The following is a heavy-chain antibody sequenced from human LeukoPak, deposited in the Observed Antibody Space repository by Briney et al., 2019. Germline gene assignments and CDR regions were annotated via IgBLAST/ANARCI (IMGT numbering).Heavy chain of an antibody. V-gene: IGHV3-74*01. CDR1: GFSLSSNW. Sequence: GGSLRLSCAASGFSLSSNWMHWIRQVPGKGLVWVSHINPDGSNIKYADSVKGRFTISRDNAKNTVYLQMNSLRAKDTAVYYCARPPHAYGFDMWGQGTMVTVSS. CDR2: INPDGSNI. CDR3: ARPPHAYGFDM. J-gene: IGHJ3*02.